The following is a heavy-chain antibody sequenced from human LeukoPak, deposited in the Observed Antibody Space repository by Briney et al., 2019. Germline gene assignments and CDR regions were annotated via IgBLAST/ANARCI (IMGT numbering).Heavy chain of an antibody. J-gene: IGHJ4*02. V-gene: IGHV3-9*01. Sequence: PGGSLRLSCAASGFTFDDYAMHWVRQAPGKGLEWDSGISWNSGSIGYADSVKGRFTISRDNSKNTLYLQMNSLRAEDTAVYYCAKDSRALLDIVVVPAAIGYWGQGTLVTVSS. CDR1: GFTFDDYA. CDR3: AKDSRALLDIVVVPAAIGY. CDR2: ISWNSGSI. D-gene: IGHD2-2*01.